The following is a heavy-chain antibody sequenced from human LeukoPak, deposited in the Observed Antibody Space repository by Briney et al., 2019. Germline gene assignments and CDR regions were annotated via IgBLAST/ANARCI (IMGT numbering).Heavy chain of an antibody. D-gene: IGHD2-15*01. CDR1: GFTVSSNY. CDR2: IYSGGST. V-gene: IGHV3-53*01. CDR3: AKEVVPGRYYYSSSGMDV. Sequence: GGSLRLSCAASGFTVSSNYMSWVRQAPGKGLEWVSVIYSGGSTYYADSVKGRFTISRDNSKNTLYLQMNSLRAEDTAVYYCAKEVVPGRYYYSSSGMDVWAKGPRSPSPQ. J-gene: IGHJ6*04.